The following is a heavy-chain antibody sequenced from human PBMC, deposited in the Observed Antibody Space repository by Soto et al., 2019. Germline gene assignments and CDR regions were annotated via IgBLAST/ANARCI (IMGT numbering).Heavy chain of an antibody. V-gene: IGHV3-7*01. J-gene: IGHJ6*02. CDR2: IKQDGSEK. D-gene: IGHD6-13*01. CDR3: ATWGRYSSSWYPIYYYYYGMDV. Sequence: GGSLRLWCAASGVTFSSYWLVWVAQAPGNGLESVANIKQDGSEKYYVDSVKGRFTISRDNAKNSRYLQMNSLRAEDTAVYYCATWGRYSSSWYPIYYYYYGMDVWGQGTTVTVSS. CDR1: GVTFSSYW.